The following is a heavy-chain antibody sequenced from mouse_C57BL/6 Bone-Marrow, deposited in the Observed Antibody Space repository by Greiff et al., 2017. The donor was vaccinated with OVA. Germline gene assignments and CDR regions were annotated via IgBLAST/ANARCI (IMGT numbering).Heavy chain of an antibody. CDR1: GYTFTSYW. CDR3: ATYYSNYEAMDY. Sequence: QVQLQQSGAELAKPGASVKLSCKASGYTFTSYWMHWVKQRPGQGLEWIGYINPSSGYTKYNQKFKDKATLTADKSSSTAYMQLSSLTYEDSAVYFCATYYSNYEAMDYWGQGTSVTVSS. D-gene: IGHD2-5*01. J-gene: IGHJ4*01. V-gene: IGHV1-7*01. CDR2: INPSSGYT.